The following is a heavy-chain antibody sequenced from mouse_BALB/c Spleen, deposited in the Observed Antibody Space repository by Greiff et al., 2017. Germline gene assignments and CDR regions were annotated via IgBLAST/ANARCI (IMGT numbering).Heavy chain of an antibody. D-gene: IGHD2-3*01. Sequence: VQLVESGPQLVRPGASVKISCKASGYSFTSYWMHWVKQRPGQGLEWIGMIDPSDSETRLNQKFKDKATLTVDKSSSTAYMQLSSPTSEDSAVYYCARRYEYYFDYWGQGTTLTVSS. CDR2: IDPSDSET. J-gene: IGHJ2*01. CDR3: ARRYEYYFDY. V-gene: IGHV1S126*01. CDR1: GYSFTSYW.